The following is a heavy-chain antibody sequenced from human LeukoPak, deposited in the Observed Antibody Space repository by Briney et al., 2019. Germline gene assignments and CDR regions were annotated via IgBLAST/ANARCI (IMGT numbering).Heavy chain of an antibody. V-gene: IGHV1-8*01. CDR3: ARGEQWLASDFDY. D-gene: IGHD6-19*01. CDR2: MNPNSGNT. Sequence: ASVKVSCKASGYTFTSFDINWVRQATGQGLEWMGWMNPNSGNTDYAQKFQGRVTMTRNTSISTAYMELSSLRSEDTAVYYCARGEQWLASDFDYWGQGTLVTVSS. J-gene: IGHJ4*02. CDR1: GYTFTSFD.